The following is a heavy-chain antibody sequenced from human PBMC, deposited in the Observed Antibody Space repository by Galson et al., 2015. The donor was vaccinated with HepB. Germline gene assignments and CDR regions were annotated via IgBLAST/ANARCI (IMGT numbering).Heavy chain of an antibody. V-gene: IGHV1-2*02. Sequence: SVKVSCKASGYTFTDYYIHWVRQAPGQGLEWMGWINPNSGGTNYAQKFQGRITMTRDTSINTAYMELSGLRSDDTAVYFCARGTSDWGQGTLVTVSS. D-gene: IGHD3/OR15-3a*01. CDR3: ARGTSD. CDR1: GYTFTDYY. CDR2: INPNSGGT. J-gene: IGHJ4*02.